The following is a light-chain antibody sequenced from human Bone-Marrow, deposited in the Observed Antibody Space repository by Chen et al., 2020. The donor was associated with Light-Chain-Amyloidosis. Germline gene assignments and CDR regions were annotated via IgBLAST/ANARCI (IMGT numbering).Light chain of an antibody. CDR2: RDT. J-gene: IGLJ2*01. V-gene: IGLV3-25*03. CDR3: QSADSSGTYEVI. Sequence: ELTQPPSVSVSPGQTARITCSGDDLPTKYAYWYQQKPGQAPVLVIHRDTERPSGISERFSGSSSGTTATLTISGVQAEDEADYHCQSADSSGTYEVIFGGGTKLTV. CDR1: DLPTKY.